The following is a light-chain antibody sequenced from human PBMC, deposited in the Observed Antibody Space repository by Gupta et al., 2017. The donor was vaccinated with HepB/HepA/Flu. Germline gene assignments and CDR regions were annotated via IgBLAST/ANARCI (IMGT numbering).Light chain of an antibody. Sequence: QSALTQPASVSGSPGQAITISCHGTRSDVGNYNLVSWYQHHPGKAPKLIIYEVNKRPSGVSNRFSGSKSGNTASLTISVLQAEDEADYYCCSYGGSSTLSVVLGGGTKLNVL. CDR1: RSDVGNYNL. J-gene: IGLJ3*02. CDR2: EVN. V-gene: IGLV2-23*02. CDR3: CSYGGSSTLSVV.